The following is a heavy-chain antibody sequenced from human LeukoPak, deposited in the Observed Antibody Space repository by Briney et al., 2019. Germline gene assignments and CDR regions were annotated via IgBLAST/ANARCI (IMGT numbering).Heavy chain of an antibody. V-gene: IGHV3-30*02. J-gene: IGHJ4*02. CDR1: GFTFSSYG. Sequence: GGSLRLSCAASGFTFSSYGMHWVRQAPGKGLEWVAFIRYDGSNKYYADSVKGRFTISRDNSKNTLYLQMNSLRAEDTAVYYCAKDRESYYCSSTNCYLDYWGQGTLVTVSS. CDR2: IRYDGSNK. D-gene: IGHD2-2*01. CDR3: AKDRESYYCSSTNCYLDY.